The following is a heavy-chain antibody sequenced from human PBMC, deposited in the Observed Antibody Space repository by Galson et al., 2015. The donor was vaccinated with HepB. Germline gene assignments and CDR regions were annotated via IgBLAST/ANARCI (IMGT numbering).Heavy chain of an antibody. Sequence: SLRLSCAASGFTFSDYAMTWVRQAPGKGLEWVSVIGGSGIHYADSVKVRFTISRDNSKNTLYLQMNSLRAEDKAGYHCAPNGVLVEWGKGTTVTVSS. D-gene: IGHD2-8*01. CDR2: IGGSGI. CDR1: GFTFSDYA. V-gene: IGHV3-23*01. J-gene: IGHJ6*04. CDR3: APNGVLVE.